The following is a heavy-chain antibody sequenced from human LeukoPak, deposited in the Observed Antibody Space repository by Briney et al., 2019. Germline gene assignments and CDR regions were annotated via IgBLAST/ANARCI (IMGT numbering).Heavy chain of an antibody. D-gene: IGHD3-10*01. V-gene: IGHV3-48*02. CDR2: ITITGSTI. Sequence: PGVSLRLSCAASGFTFSSYTMNWVRQAPGKGLEWLSYITITGSTIYYADSVKGRITISRDNAKNSLYLQMNSLRDEDTAVYYCARDGGSVRTFDYWGQGTLVTASS. CDR1: GFTFSSYT. CDR3: ARDGGSVRTFDY. J-gene: IGHJ4*02.